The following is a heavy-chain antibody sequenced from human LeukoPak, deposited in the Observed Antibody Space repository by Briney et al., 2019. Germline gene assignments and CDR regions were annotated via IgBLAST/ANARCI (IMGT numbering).Heavy chain of an antibody. V-gene: IGHV1-69*05. Sequence: ASVKASCKASGGTFSSYAISWVRQAPGQGLEWMGGIIPIFGTANYAQKFQGRVTITTDESTSTAYMELSSLRSEDTAVYYCARDVYDSSGYYYWFDPWGQGTLVTVSS. CDR3: ARDVYDSSGYYYWFDP. CDR2: IIPIFGTA. J-gene: IGHJ5*02. D-gene: IGHD3-22*01. CDR1: GGTFSSYA.